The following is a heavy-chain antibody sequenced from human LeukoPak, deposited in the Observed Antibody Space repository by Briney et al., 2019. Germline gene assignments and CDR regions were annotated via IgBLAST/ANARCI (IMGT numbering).Heavy chain of an antibody. J-gene: IGHJ3*01. CDR1: GFTVSSNY. CDR2: IYSGGST. D-gene: IGHD5-24*01. CDR3: AKEMATIRAFDF. Sequence: TGGSLRLSCAASGFTVSSNYMSWVRQAPGKGLEWVSVIYSGGSTYYADSVKGRFTISRDNSKNTLYLQMNSLRAEDTAVYYCAKEMATIRAFDFWGQGTMVTVSS. V-gene: IGHV3-53*01.